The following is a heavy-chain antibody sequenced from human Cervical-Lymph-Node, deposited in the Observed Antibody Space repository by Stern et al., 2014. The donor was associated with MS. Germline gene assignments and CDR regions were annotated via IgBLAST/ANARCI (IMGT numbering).Heavy chain of an antibody. CDR2: ISWNIGYI. CDR3: AGGYYYGTNYFGMDV. D-gene: IGHD3-22*01. J-gene: IGHJ6*02. Sequence: EVQLVESGGGLVQPGRSLRLSCAASGFNFDAFALFWVRRPPGKGLEWVSTISWNIGYIDYADSVKGRFTISRDNANKSLYLQMNSLRAEDTAVYYCAGGYYYGTNYFGMDVWGQGTTVTVSS. V-gene: IGHV3-9*01. CDR1: GFNFDAFA.